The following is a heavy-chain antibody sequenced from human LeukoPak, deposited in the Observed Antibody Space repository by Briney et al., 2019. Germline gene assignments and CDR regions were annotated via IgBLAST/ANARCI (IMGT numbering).Heavy chain of an antibody. CDR1: GLMFSSYW. J-gene: IGHJ3*02. Sequence: GGSLRLSCAASGLMFSSYWMSWVRQAPGKGLEWVANIKEDGSDKYYVDSVKGRFTISRDNAKNSLYLQMNSLRAEDTAVYYCARDLGQDDAFDIWGQGTMVTVSS. V-gene: IGHV3-7*01. D-gene: IGHD7-27*01. CDR3: ARDLGQDDAFDI. CDR2: IKEDGSDK.